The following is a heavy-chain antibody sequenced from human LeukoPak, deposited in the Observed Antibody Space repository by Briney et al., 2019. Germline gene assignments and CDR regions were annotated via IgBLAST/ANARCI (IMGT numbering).Heavy chain of an antibody. J-gene: IGHJ4*02. V-gene: IGHV4-34*01. D-gene: IGHD5-18*01. CDR1: GGSFSGYY. Sequence: PSETLSLTCAVYGGSFSGYYWSWIRQPPGKGLEWIGEINHSRSTNYNPSLKSRVTISGDTSKNQFSLKLSSVTAADTAVYYCARGQKGRIQLWVLGSYYFDYWGQGILVTVSS. CDR3: ARGQKGRIQLWVLGSYYFDY. CDR2: INHSRST.